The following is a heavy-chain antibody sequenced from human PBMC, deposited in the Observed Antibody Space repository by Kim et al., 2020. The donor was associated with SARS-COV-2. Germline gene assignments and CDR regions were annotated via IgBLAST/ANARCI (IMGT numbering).Heavy chain of an antibody. CDR1: GFTFSDYW. V-gene: IGHV3-74*01. CDR2: IYTDGTRT. CDR3: ARGERVGYYHDY. Sequence: GGSLRLSCAASGFTFSDYWMHWVRQAPGNGLVWVSRIYTDGTRTAYADSVTGRFTISRDNAKNTVYLQMNSLRAEDTAVYYCARGERVGYYHDYWGQGILVAVAS. D-gene: IGHD3-10*01. J-gene: IGHJ4*02.